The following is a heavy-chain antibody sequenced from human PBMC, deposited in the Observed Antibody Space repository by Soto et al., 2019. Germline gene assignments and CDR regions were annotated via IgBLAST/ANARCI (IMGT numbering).Heavy chain of an antibody. CDR2: IYHNGTT. V-gene: IGHV4-30-4*01. D-gene: IGHD2-2*01. CDR1: GGSISSIGYF. J-gene: IGHJ5*02. Sequence: PSETLSLTCSVSGGSISSIGYFWSWIRQPPGKGLEWIGFIYHNGTTYYNPSLRSRVTISIDTSKSQFSVKLNSVTAADTAVYYRARVMAAMQNWLDPWGQGTMVTVSS. CDR3: ARVMAAMQNWLDP.